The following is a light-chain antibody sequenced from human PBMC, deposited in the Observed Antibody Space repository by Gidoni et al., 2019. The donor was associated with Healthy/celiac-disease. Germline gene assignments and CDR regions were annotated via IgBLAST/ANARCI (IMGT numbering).Light chain of an antibody. Sequence: IMMPPSPSTLSVSPGERATISCRASQSVSSNLAWYQQKPGQAPRLLIYGASTRATGIPARFSGSGSGTEFTLTISSLQSEDFAVYYCQQYYNWPPYTFGQGTKLEIK. J-gene: IGKJ2*01. CDR1: QSVSSN. CDR2: GAS. V-gene: IGKV3-15*01. CDR3: QQYYNWPPYT.